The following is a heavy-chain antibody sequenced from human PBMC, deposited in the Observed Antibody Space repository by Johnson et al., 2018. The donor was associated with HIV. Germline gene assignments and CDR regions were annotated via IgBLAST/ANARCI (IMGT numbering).Heavy chain of an antibody. CDR1: GFTFSSYT. J-gene: IGHJ3*02. Sequence: QVQLVESGGGVVQPGRSLRLSCVASGFTFSSYTMHWVRQAPGTGLEWVAVISYDGSHKYYAASVKGRFTISRDNSKNTLYLQMNSLRAEDTAVYYCAKDKDAFDIWGQGTMVTVSS. CDR2: ISYDGSHK. V-gene: IGHV3-30-3*01. CDR3: AKDKDAFDI.